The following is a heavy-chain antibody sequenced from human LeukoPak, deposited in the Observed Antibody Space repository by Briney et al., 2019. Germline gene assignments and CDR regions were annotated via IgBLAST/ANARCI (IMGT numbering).Heavy chain of an antibody. CDR1: GVTVNYNF. J-gene: IGHJ4*02. CDR3: ARAPRPFDNSDYYFDH. V-gene: IGHV3-53*01. CDR2: IYSDSSA. D-gene: IGHD3-22*01. Sequence: GGSLRLSCAASGVTVNYNFMSWVRQAPGKGLEWVSVIYSDSSADYADSVKGRFTISRDDAQNTLYLQMNSLRAGDTAVYYCARAPRPFDNSDYYFDHWGQGSLVTVSS.